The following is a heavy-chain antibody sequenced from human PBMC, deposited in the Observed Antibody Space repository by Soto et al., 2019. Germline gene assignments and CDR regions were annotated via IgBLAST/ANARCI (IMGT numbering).Heavy chain of an antibody. Sequence: EVQLVESGGGLVQPGGSLRLSCAASGFTVSSNYMSWVRQAPGKGLEWVSVIYSGGSTYYADSVKGRFTISRDNSKNTLYLQMNSLRAEDTAVYYWARGGDSSGWYLDFDSWGQGTLVTVSS. D-gene: IGHD6-19*01. V-gene: IGHV3-66*01. J-gene: IGHJ4*02. CDR2: IYSGGST. CDR3: ARGGDSSGWYLDFDS. CDR1: GFTVSSNY.